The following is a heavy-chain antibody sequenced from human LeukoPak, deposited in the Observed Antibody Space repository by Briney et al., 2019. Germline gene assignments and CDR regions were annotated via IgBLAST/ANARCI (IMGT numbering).Heavy chain of an antibody. V-gene: IGHV3-23*01. Sequence: GGSLRLSCAASGFIFSNYAMSWVRQAPGRGLEWVSAVRYDSKTIYYADAVKGRFTISRDNSKNTVYLQMDSLRVEDTAVYYCAKDRPSYDILTGYPPGWFDPWGQGTLVTVSS. CDR3: AKDRPSYDILTGYPPGWFDP. CDR1: GFIFSNYA. D-gene: IGHD3-9*01. J-gene: IGHJ5*02. CDR2: VRYDSKTI.